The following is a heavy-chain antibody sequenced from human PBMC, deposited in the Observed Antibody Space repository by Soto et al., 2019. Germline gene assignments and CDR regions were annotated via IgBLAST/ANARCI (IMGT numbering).Heavy chain of an antibody. J-gene: IGHJ4*02. CDR1: GGSFSGYY. Sequence: QVQLQQWGAGLLKPSETLSLTCAVYGGSFSGYYWSWIRQPPGKGLEWIGEINHSGSTNYNPSLKSRVTISVDTSKNQFSLKLSSVTAADTAVYYCARGSPNNQWLVTPSRLLRYWGQGTLVTVSS. CDR3: ARGSPNNQWLVTPSRLLRY. V-gene: IGHV4-34*01. CDR2: INHSGST. D-gene: IGHD6-19*01.